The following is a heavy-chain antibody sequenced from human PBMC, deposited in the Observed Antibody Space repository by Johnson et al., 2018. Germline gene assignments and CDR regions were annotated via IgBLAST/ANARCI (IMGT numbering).Heavy chain of an antibody. J-gene: IGHJ3*02. CDR2: IQSKTDGGTA. CDR3: NTDNPDTGSYKNAFDI. Sequence: VQLVESGGDLVEPGGSRRLSCAASGFIFTNAWMAWVRQAPGKGLEWVGRIQSKTDGGTADYAAPVKGRFTISRDDSKNTLYLQMNNLKTEDTAVYYCNTDNPDTGSYKNAFDIWGQGTMVTVSS. CDR1: GFIFTNAW. V-gene: IGHV3-15*01. D-gene: IGHD1-26*01.